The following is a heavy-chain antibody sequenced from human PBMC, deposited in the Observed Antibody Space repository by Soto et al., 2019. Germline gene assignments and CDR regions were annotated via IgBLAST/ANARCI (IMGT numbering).Heavy chain of an antibody. CDR2: IDPSDSYT. CDR3: ASEYYDILTGYYYYGMDV. D-gene: IGHD3-9*01. V-gene: IGHV5-10-1*01. Sequence: PGESLKISCKGSGYSFTSYWISWVRQMPGKGLEWMGRIDPSDSYTNYSPSFQGHVTISADKSISTAYLQWSSLKASDTAMYYCASEYYDILTGYYYYGMDVWGQGTTVTVSS. J-gene: IGHJ6*02. CDR1: GYSFTSYW.